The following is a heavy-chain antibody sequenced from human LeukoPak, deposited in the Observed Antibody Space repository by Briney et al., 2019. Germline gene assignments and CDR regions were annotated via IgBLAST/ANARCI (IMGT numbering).Heavy chain of an antibody. V-gene: IGHV3-21*01. Sequence: GGSLRLSCAASGFTFSSYDMNWVRQAPGKGLEWVSSISSSSLYIYYADSVKGRFTISRDNAKNSLYLQMNSLRAEDTAVYYCARDCVVYCSRDPPDYWGQGTLVTVSS. CDR2: ISSSSLYI. CDR1: GFTFSSYD. J-gene: IGHJ4*02. CDR3: ARDCVVYCSRDPPDY. D-gene: IGHD2-15*01.